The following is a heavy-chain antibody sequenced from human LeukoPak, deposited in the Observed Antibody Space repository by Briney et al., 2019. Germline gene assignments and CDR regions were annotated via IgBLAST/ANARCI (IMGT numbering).Heavy chain of an antibody. D-gene: IGHD6-19*01. CDR2: IIPILGTA. CDR3: ARDGLGGWFDY. Sequence: ASVKVSCKAFGGTFSSYAISWVRQAPGQGLEWMGGIIPILGTANYAQKFQGRVTITADKSTSTAYMELSSLRSEDTAVYYCARDGLGGWFDYWGQGTLVTVSS. J-gene: IGHJ4*02. V-gene: IGHV1-69*10. CDR1: GGTFSSYA.